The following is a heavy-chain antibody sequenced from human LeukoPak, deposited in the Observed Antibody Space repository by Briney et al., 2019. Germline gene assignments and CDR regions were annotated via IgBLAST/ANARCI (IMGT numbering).Heavy chain of an antibody. D-gene: IGHD3-9*01. J-gene: IGHJ3*02. CDR2: IYYSGST. CDR1: GGSISSYY. Sequence: PSETLSLTCTVSGGSISSYYWSWIRQPPGKGLEWIGYIYYSGSTNYNPSLKSRVTISVDTSKNQFSLKLSSVTAADTAVYYCARDGFSGYYDILTGYSTVDAFDIWGQGTMVTVSS. V-gene: IGHV4-59*01. CDR3: ARDGFSGYYDILTGYSTVDAFDI.